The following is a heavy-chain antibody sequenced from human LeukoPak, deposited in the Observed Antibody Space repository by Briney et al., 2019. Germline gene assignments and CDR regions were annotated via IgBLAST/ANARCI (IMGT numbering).Heavy chain of an antibody. D-gene: IGHD6-13*01. CDR1: GGSFSGYY. CDR3: ARRPRAAGIFDY. Sequence: SETLSLXCAVYGGSFSGYYWSWIRLPPGKGLEWIGEINHSGSTNYNPSLKSRVTISVDTSKNQFSLKLSSVTAADTAVYYCARRPRAAGIFDYWGQGTLVTVSS. V-gene: IGHV4-34*01. CDR2: INHSGST. J-gene: IGHJ4*02.